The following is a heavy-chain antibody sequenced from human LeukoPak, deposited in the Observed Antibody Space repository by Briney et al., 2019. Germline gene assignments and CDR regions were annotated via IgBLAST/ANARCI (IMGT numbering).Heavy chain of an antibody. D-gene: IGHD6-19*01. CDR2: ISSSGSTI. V-gene: IGHV3-48*03. J-gene: IGHJ5*02. CDR1: GFTFSSYE. Sequence: PGGSLRLSCAASGFTFSSYEMNWVRQAPGKGLEWVSYISSSGSTIYYADSVKGRFTISRDNAKNSLYLQMNSLRAEDTAVYYCARDHSSSGWYEAWFDPWGQGTLGTVSS. CDR3: ARDHSSSGWYEAWFDP.